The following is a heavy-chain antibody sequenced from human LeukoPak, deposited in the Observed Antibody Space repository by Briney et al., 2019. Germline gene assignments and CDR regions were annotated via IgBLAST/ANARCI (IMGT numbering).Heavy chain of an antibody. J-gene: IGHJ3*02. V-gene: IGHV4-39*02. CDR2: IYYNRGT. D-gene: IGHD3-3*01. Sequence: SETLSLTCTVSSDSISNSAYRWGWIRQPPGRGLEWIGTIYYNRGTYYNPSLKSRVTISVDTSKNQFSLKLSSVTAADTAVYYCARDQNYYDFWSGYYTDDAFDIWGQGTMVTVSS. CDR1: SDSISNSAYR. CDR3: ARDQNYYDFWSGYYTDDAFDI.